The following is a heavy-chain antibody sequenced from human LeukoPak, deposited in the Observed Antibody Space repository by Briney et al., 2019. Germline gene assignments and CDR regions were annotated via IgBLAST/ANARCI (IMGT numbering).Heavy chain of an antibody. Sequence: ASVKVSCKASGYTFTGYYMHWVRQAPGQGLEWMGWINPNSSGTNYAQKFQGRVTMTRDTSISTAYMELSRLRSDDTAVYYCAREAARLRAFDIWGQGTMVTVSS. CDR2: INPNSSGT. J-gene: IGHJ3*02. CDR3: AREAARLRAFDI. D-gene: IGHD6-6*01. V-gene: IGHV1-2*02. CDR1: GYTFTGYY.